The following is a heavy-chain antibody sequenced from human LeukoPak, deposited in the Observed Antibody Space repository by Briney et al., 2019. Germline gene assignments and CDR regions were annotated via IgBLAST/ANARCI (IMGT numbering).Heavy chain of an antibody. CDR3: ARDQRDFWSGYYPVYYYYGMDV. D-gene: IGHD3-3*01. Sequence: ASVTVSFTASGYTFTSYDINWVRQATGQGLEWMGWMNPNSGNTGYAQKFQGRVTMTRNTSISTAYMELSSLRSEDTAVYYCARDQRDFWSGYYPVYYYYGMDVWGQGTTVTVSS. J-gene: IGHJ6*02. CDR2: MNPNSGNT. CDR1: GYTFTSYD. V-gene: IGHV1-8*01.